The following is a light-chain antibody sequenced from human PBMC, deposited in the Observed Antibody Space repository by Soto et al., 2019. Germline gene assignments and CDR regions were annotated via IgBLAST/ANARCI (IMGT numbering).Light chain of an antibody. Sequence: EIVITQSPATLSVSPGERATLSCRASQSVSSSYLAWSQQKPGQAPRLLIYGASSRATGIPDRFSGSGSGTDFTLTISRLEPEDFAVYFCHQYGSSPWTFGQGTKVDIK. V-gene: IGKV3-20*01. J-gene: IGKJ1*01. CDR2: GAS. CDR3: HQYGSSPWT. CDR1: QSVSSSY.